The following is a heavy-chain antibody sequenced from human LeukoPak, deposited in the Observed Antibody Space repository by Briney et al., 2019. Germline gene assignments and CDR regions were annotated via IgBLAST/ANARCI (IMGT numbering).Heavy chain of an antibody. CDR1: GGSISSYY. Sequence: PSETLSLTCTVSGGSISSYYWSWIRQPPGKGLEWIGYIYTGGSTNYNPSLKSRVTISVDTSKNQFSLKMSTVTAADTAVYYCARADRDYGGDYFDYWGQGTLVTVSS. J-gene: IGHJ4*02. CDR2: IYTGGST. V-gene: IGHV4-4*08. CDR3: ARADRDYGGDYFDY. D-gene: IGHD4-17*01.